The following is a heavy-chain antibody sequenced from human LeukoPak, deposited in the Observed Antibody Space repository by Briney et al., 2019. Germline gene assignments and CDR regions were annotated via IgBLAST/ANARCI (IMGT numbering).Heavy chain of an antibody. CDR3: AEGGHFNFDY. V-gene: IGHV3-7*01. CDR1: GFTFSTYW. Sequence: GGPLRLSCAASGFTFSTYWMKWVRRAPGKGLEWVASIKEDGSDKYYVDSVKGRFSISRDNAKNSLYLQMNSLRTEDTAVYYCAEGGHFNFDYWGQGTLVTVSS. D-gene: IGHD2-15*01. CDR2: IKEDGSDK. J-gene: IGHJ4*02.